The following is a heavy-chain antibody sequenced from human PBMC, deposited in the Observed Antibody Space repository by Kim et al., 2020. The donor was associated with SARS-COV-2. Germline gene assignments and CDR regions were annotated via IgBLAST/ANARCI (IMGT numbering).Heavy chain of an antibody. CDR2: RSTTQ. Sequence: RSTTQSEPDPGKGRFTISRDNAKNSLDLQMNSLRDEDTAVYYCASGRPAGYWGQGTLVTVSS. V-gene: IGHV3-48*02. J-gene: IGHJ4*02. CDR3: ASGRPAGY.